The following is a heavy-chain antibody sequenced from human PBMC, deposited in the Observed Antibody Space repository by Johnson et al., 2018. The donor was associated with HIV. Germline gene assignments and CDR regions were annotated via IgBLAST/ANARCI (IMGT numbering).Heavy chain of an antibody. CDR1: GFTVSSNY. D-gene: IGHD1/OR15-1a*01. CDR2: IYSGGST. Sequence: VQLVESGGGVVQPGGSLRLSCAASGFTVSSNYMSWVRQAPGKGLEWVSVIYSGGSTYYADSVKGRFTISRDNAKNSLYLQVNSLRAEDTAVYYCARDLGNWDSPRSAFDIWGQGTMVTVSS. J-gene: IGHJ3*02. CDR3: ARDLGNWDSPRSAFDI. V-gene: IGHV3-66*01.